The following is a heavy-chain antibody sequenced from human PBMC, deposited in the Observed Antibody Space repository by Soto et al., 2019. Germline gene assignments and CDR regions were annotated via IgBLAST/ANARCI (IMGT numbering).Heavy chain of an antibody. CDR1: GGSFSGYY. D-gene: IGHD6-6*01. V-gene: IGHV4-34*01. CDR2: INHSGST. J-gene: IGHJ4*02. Sequence: PSETLSLTCAVYGGSFSGYYWSWIRQPPGKGLEWIGEINHSGSTNYNPSLKSRVTISVDTSKNQSSLKLSSVTAADTAVYYCARGRGRIAARPRIDYWGQGTLVTVSS. CDR3: ARGRGRIAARPRIDY.